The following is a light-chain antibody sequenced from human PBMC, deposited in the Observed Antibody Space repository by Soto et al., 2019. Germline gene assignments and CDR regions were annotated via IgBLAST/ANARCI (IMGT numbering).Light chain of an antibody. CDR1: QSISSN. Sequence: EIVMTQSPATLSVSPGERATLSCRASQSISSNLAWYQQKPGQAPRLLIYGASTRATGIPVRFSGSGSGTEFTLNISSLQSEDFAVYYCLQYYRWHPHTFGQGTKLEIK. J-gene: IGKJ2*01. CDR3: LQYYRWHPHT. CDR2: GAS. V-gene: IGKV3-15*01.